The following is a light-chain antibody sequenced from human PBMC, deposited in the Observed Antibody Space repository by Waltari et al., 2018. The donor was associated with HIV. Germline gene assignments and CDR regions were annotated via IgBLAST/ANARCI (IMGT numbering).Light chain of an antibody. Sequence: QSALTQPASVSGSPGQSITISCTGTSRDVGIYNLVSWYQQYPGKAPKLMIYEGSNRPSGVSNRFSGSKSGNTASQTISGLQTEDEADYYCCSYAGSFVVFGGGTKLTVL. CDR3: CSYAGSFVV. CDR1: SRDVGIYNL. V-gene: IGLV2-23*01. J-gene: IGLJ2*01. CDR2: EGS.